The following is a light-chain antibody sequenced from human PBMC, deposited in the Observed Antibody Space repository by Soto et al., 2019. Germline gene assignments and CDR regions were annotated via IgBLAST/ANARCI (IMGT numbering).Light chain of an antibody. CDR3: QQFNSYPLT. CDR1: QGISSA. Sequence: AIQLTQSPSSLSASVGDRVTITCRASQGISSALAWYQRKPGKPLKLLIYDGSSLESGVPSRFSGSGSGTDFTLTISSLQHEDFATYYCQQFNSYPLTFGPGTKVDVK. J-gene: IGKJ3*01. CDR2: DGS. V-gene: IGKV1-13*02.